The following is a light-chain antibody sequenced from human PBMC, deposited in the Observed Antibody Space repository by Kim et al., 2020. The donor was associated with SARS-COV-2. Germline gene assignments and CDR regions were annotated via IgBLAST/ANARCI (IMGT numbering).Light chain of an antibody. V-gene: IGKV3-20*01. CDR1: QPVNTDF. CDR3: QQHDTSPPRYT. J-gene: IGKJ2*01. CDR2: GAS. Sequence: VLTQSPVTLSLSPGERATLSCRASQPVNTDFFDWYQQKPGQAPRVLIYGASRRAAGIPDRFTGSASGTDFTLTISRLEPEDFAVYFCQQHDTSPPRYTFGQGTKLEI.